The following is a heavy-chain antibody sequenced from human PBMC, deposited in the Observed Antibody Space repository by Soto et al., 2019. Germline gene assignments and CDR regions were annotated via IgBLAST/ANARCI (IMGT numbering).Heavy chain of an antibody. CDR3: ARDRLANWFDP. V-gene: IGHV4-59*01. CDR1: GGSISSYY. D-gene: IGHD3-9*01. CDR2: IYYSGST. Sequence: SETLSLTCTVSGGSISSYYWNWIRQPPGKGLEWIGYIYYSGSTKYNPPLKSRVTISVDTSKNQFSLKLSSVTAADTAVYYCARDRLANWFDPWGQEPWSPSPQ. J-gene: IGHJ5*02.